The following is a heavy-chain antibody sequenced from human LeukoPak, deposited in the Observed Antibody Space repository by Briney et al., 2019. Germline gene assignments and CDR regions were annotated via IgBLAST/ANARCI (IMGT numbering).Heavy chain of an antibody. Sequence: GGSLRLSCAASGFTFSSYAMHWVRQAPGKGLEYVSAISSNGGSTYYANSVKGRFTISRDNSKNTLYLQMGSLRAEDMAVYYCGTHSGQPGYWGQGTLVTVSS. V-gene: IGHV3-64*01. CDR1: GFTFSSYA. CDR2: ISSNGGST. D-gene: IGHD1-14*01. CDR3: GTHSGQPGY. J-gene: IGHJ4*02.